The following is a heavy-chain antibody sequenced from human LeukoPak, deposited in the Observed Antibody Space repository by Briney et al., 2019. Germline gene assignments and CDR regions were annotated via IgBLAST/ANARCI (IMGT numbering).Heavy chain of an antibody. D-gene: IGHD2-21*02. V-gene: IGHV3-74*01. J-gene: IGHJ4*02. CDR1: GFTFSHYW. Sequence: GGSLRLSCAASGFTFSHYWMYWVRQAPGKGLEWVSGINSDGSSTNCADSVKGRFTISRDNANNTLYLQMNSLRPEDTAEYYCVRDDPLAHCGGDCYSFGYWGRGALVTVAS. CDR2: INSDGSST. CDR3: VRDDPLAHCGGDCYSFGY.